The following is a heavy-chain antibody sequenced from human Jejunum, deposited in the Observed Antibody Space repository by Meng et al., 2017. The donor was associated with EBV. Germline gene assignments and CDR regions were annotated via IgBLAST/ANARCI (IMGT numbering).Heavy chain of an antibody. CDR2: IDHSGST. CDR1: GGSIQSKNW. D-gene: IGHD2/OR15-2a*01. V-gene: IGHV4-4*02. J-gene: IGHJ4*02. Sequence: QVQLQESGPGLVQPSWTLSLTCTVSGGSIQSKNWWHWVRQAPGKGLEWIGEIDHSGSTHYNPSLKSRVTISLGTSMNQFSLELTSPTAADTAVYYCARDSQYLARGYFDYWGQGARVTVSS. CDR3: ARDSQYLARGYFDY.